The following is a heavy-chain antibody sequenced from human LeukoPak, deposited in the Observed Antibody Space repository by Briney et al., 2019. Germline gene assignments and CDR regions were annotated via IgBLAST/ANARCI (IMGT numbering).Heavy chain of an antibody. CDR2: ISWNSGSI. D-gene: IGHD5-12*01. J-gene: IGHJ4*02. V-gene: IGHV3-9*01. CDR1: GFTFDDYA. Sequence: PGRSLRLSCAASGFTFDDYAMHWVRQAPGKGLEWVSGISWNSGSIGYADSVKGRFTISRDNAKNSLYLQMNSLRAEDTALYYCAKDMRDGYNDPFDYWGQGTLVTVSS. CDR3: AKDMRDGYNDPFDY.